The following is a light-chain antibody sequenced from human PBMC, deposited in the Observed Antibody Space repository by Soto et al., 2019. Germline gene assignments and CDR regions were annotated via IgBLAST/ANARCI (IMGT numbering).Light chain of an antibody. J-gene: IGKJ1*01. Sequence: EIVMTQSPATLSVSPGERATLSCRASQSVSNKLAWYQQKPGQAPRVLIYGASTRATGIPARFSGSGSGTEFTLTISSLQSEDFAVYYCPPYNNWPPTWTFGQGTKVHIK. V-gene: IGKV3-15*01. CDR2: GAS. CDR3: PPYNNWPPTWT. CDR1: QSVSNK.